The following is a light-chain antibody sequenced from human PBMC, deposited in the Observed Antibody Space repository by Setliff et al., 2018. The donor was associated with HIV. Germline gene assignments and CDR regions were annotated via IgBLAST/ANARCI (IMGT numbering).Light chain of an antibody. J-gene: IGLJ1*01. CDR3: ASWDDSLKEYV. CDR2: TNS. Sequence: QPALTQPPSASGAPGQRVTISCSGSNSNIGTNTVNWYQQLPGAAPKLLIYTNSHRPSGVPDRFSGSKSGTSASLAISGLRSEDEADYYCASWDDSLKEYVFGTGTKVTVL. V-gene: IGLV1-44*01. CDR1: NSNIGTNT.